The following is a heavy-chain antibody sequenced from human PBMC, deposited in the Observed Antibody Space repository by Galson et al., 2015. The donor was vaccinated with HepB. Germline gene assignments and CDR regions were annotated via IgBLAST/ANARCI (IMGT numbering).Heavy chain of an antibody. V-gene: IGHV3-49*03. D-gene: IGHD2-2*01. CDR3: TRGRGDCSSTSCYWEGAFDI. CDR1: GFTFGDYA. J-gene: IGHJ3*02. CDR2: IRSKAYGGTT. Sequence: SLRLSCAASGFTFGDYAMSWFRQAPGKGLEWVGFIRSKAYGGTTEYAASVKGRFTISRDDSKSIAYLQMNSLKTEDTAVYYCTRGRGDCSSTSCYWEGAFDIWGQGTMVTVSS.